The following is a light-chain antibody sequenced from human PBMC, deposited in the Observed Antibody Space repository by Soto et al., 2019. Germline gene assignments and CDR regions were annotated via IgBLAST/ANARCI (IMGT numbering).Light chain of an antibody. Sequence: EIVLTQSPGTLSLSPGERATLSCRASQSVSNNYLAWYQQKPGQAPRLLIYGASTRATGIPARFSGSGSGTEFTLTISSLQSGDFAVYYCQQYNNWPWTFGQGTKVDIK. CDR1: QSVSNN. V-gene: IGKV3-15*01. J-gene: IGKJ1*01. CDR2: GAS. CDR3: QQYNNWPWT.